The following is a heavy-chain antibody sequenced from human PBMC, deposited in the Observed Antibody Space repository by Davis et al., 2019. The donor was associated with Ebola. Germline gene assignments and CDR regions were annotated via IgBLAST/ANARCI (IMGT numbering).Heavy chain of an antibody. J-gene: IGHJ4*02. CDR1: GGTFSSYA. CDR3: ARGDYYGSGSYSPGFDY. D-gene: IGHD3-10*01. Sequence: SVKVSCKASGGTFSSYAISWVRQAPGQGLEWMGGIIPIFGTANYAQKFQGRVTITADKSTSTAYMELSSLRSEDTAVYYCARGDYYGSGSYSPGFDYWGQGTLVTVSS. V-gene: IGHV1-69*06. CDR2: IIPIFGTA.